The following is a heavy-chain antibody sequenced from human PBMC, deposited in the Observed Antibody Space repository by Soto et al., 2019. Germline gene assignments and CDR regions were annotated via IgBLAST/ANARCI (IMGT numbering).Heavy chain of an antibody. V-gene: IGHV3-7*01. CDR2: IKQDGREK. CDR1: VLTYSSYC. Sequence: GALRLACPASVLTYSSYCVSGVRHDPGKGLAWVANIKQDGREKFYVDSVQGRFTISRDNAKNSLYLQMNSLRAEDTAVYYCARDDYGDYYYYYGRDGWGQGTTVSVS. CDR3: ARDDYGDYYYYYGRDG. J-gene: IGHJ6*02. D-gene: IGHD4-17*01.